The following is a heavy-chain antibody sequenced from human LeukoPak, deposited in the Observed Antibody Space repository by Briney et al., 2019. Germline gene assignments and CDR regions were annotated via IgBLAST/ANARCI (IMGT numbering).Heavy chain of an antibody. CDR1: GFTFRNYG. Sequence: GGSLRLSCAASGFTFRNYGMSWVRQAPGEGLEWVSTVSGGGERTYYGDSVKGRFTISRDNSKDTLHLQVNSLRAEDTAVYYCAKDAPIAHNGMDVWGQGTTVLVSS. J-gene: IGHJ6*02. CDR2: VSGGGERT. CDR3: AKDAPIAHNGMDV. V-gene: IGHV3-23*01.